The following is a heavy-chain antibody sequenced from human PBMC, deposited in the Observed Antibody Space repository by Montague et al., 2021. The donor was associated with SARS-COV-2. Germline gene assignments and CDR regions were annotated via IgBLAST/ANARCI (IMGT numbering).Heavy chain of an antibody. CDR2: LSSSGST. Sequence: SETLSLTCIVSGESIDRDTYYWGWIRQSPGKGLEWIGSLSSSGSTYYNPSLKSRVAISVDTSKNQFSLILRSMTAADTAVFYCAREGFSSGYYETWGQGTLVTVSS. CDR1: GESIDRDTYY. D-gene: IGHD3-22*01. J-gene: IGHJ5*02. CDR3: AREGFSSGYYET. V-gene: IGHV4-39*02.